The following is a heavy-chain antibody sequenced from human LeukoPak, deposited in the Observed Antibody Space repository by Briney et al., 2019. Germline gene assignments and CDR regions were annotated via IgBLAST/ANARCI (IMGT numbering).Heavy chain of an antibody. V-gene: IGHV1-2*02. D-gene: IGHD1-26*01. Sequence: ASVKVSCKASGYTFTGYYMHWVRQAPGQGLEWMGWINPNSGGTNYAQKFQGRVTMTRDTSISTAYMELSRLRSDDTAVYYCASGGVGGSYYVDAFDIWGQGTMVTVSS. J-gene: IGHJ3*02. CDR2: INPNSGGT. CDR1: GYTFTGYY. CDR3: ASGGVGGSYYVDAFDI.